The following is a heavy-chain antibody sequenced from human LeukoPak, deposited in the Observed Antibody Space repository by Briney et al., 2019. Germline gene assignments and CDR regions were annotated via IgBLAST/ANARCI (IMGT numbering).Heavy chain of an antibody. V-gene: IGHV4-59*01. CDR2: IPDSGNT. CDR3: ARNRFYLTGAYYFDP. D-gene: IGHD3-22*01. J-gene: IGHJ5*02. CDR1: GASMKNSF. Sequence: PSETLPLPCSVSGASMKNSFWSWIRQPPGKGLEWIGYIPDSGNTNYNPSLKSRVTFSIDTSKGQFYLNLRSVTAADTALYFCARNRFYLTGAYYFDPWGRGTQVTVSS.